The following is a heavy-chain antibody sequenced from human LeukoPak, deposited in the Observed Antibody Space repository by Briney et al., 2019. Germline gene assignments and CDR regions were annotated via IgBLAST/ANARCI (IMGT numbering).Heavy chain of an antibody. CDR2: IYHSGST. J-gene: IGHJ4*02. CDR1: GYSISSGYY. CDR3: ARVALDWVVVPAATRRNSAPLDY. V-gene: IGHV4-38-2*02. D-gene: IGHD2-2*01. Sequence: SETLSLTCTVSGYSISSGYYWGWIRQPPGKGLEWIGSIYHSGSTYYNPSLKSRVTISVDTSKNQFSLKLSSVTAADTAVYYCARVALDWVVVPAATRRNSAPLDYWGQGTLATVSS.